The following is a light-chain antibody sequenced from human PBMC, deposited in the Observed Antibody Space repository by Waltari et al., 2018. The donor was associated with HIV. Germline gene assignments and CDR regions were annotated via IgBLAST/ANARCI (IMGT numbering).Light chain of an antibody. CDR3: LLYYNGFPV. V-gene: IGLV7-46*01. Sequence: VVAPQLSVTLSPGRTVVPTYSALAGSVGTGSPATWVHQPPRQIPRTRIYETEKKHTWTPDRLSGSLLGCLGGRAGLTLSGAQAEDEADYYCLLYYNGFPVYGGGTNFTVL. CDR1: AGSVGTGSP. J-gene: IGLJ3*02. CDR2: ETE.